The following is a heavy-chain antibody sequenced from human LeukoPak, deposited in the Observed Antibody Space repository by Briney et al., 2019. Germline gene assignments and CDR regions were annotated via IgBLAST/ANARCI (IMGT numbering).Heavy chain of an antibody. J-gene: IGHJ4*02. Sequence: SETLSLTCAVYGGSFSGYYWSWIRQPPGKGLEWIGEINHSGSTNYNPSLKSRVTISVDTSKNQFSLKLSSVTAADTAVYHCARARSTSRSHWGQGTLVTVSS. V-gene: IGHV4-34*01. CDR3: ARARSTSRSH. CDR1: GGSFSGYY. D-gene: IGHD2-2*01. CDR2: INHSGST.